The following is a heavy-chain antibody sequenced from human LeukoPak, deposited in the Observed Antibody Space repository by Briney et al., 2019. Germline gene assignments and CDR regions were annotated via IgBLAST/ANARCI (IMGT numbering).Heavy chain of an antibody. CDR1: GFNFKNYG. J-gene: IGHJ4*02. CDR2: IGGGGGST. CDR3: AKGHRYCTSGNRNSAVGY. V-gene: IGHV3-23*01. D-gene: IGHD2-8*01. Sequence: GGSLRLSCGGSGFNFKNYGIHWVRQAPGRGLEWVSTIGGGGGSTDYTDSVKGRFTISRDNSKNTLYLQMNSLGAEDTAVYYCAKGHRYCTSGNRNSAVGYWGQGTLVTVSS.